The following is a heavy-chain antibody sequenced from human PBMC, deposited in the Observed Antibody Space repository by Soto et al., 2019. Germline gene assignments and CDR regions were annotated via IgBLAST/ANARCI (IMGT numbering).Heavy chain of an antibody. CDR1: GFTFSSYG. CDR2: IWYDGSNK. CDR3: ARIVPRYCSSTSCGTNWFDP. Sequence: GGSLRLSCAASGFTFSSYGMHWVRQAPGKGLEWVAVIWYDGSNKYYADSVKGRFTISSDNSKNKLYLQMNSLRAEDTAVYYCARIVPRYCSSTSCGTNWFDPWGQGTLVTVSS. V-gene: IGHV3-33*01. J-gene: IGHJ5*02. D-gene: IGHD2-2*01.